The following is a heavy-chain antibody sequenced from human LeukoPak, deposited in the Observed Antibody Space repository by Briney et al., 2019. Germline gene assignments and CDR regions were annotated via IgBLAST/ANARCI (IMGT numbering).Heavy chain of an antibody. V-gene: IGHV3-74*01. CDR3: GRADSSSWYVYYFDY. CDR2: INRDGSST. Sequence: GGSLRLSCAASGFTFSSYWMHWVRQAPGKGLVWVSRINRDGSSTSYADSVKGRFTISRDNAKNTLYLQMNSLRAEDTAVYYCGRADSSSWYVYYFDYWGQGTLVTVSP. J-gene: IGHJ4*02. D-gene: IGHD6-13*01. CDR1: GFTFSSYW.